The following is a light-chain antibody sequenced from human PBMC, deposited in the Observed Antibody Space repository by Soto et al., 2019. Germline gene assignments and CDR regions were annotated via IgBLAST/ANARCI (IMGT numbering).Light chain of an antibody. CDR2: RVS. V-gene: IGKV3-20*01. J-gene: IGKJ4*01. CDR3: QQYGNLPLT. Sequence: EIVLTQSPGTLSLSPGERATLSCRASQTITTLAWYQRKPGQAPRLLIYRVSSRATGVPDRFSGSGSGTDYTLTISRLEPEDFAVYYCQQYGNLPLTFXGGTKADIK. CDR1: QTITT.